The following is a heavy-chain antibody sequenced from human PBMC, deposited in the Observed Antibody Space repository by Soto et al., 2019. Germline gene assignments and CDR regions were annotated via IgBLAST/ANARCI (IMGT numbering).Heavy chain of an antibody. CDR1: GYSFTSYW. Sequence: PGESLKISCQGSGYSFTSYWTGWVRQMPGKGLEWMGIIYPGDSDTRYSPSFQGQVTISADKSISTAYLQWSSLKASDTAMYFCARLKGGDYAPFDFWGQGTLVTVSS. J-gene: IGHJ4*02. CDR2: IYPGDSDT. V-gene: IGHV5-51*01. D-gene: IGHD4-17*01. CDR3: ARLKGGDYAPFDF.